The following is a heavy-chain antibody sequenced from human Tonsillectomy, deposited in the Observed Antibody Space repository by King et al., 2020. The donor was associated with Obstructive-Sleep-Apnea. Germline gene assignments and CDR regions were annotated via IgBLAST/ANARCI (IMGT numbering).Heavy chain of an antibody. J-gene: IGHJ5*02. CDR2: ISYDGIEK. CDR3: GGYNWFDP. Sequence: VQLVQSGGGVVQPGRSLRLSCAACGFTFRNYGMHWVRQAPGEGLEWVAIISYDGIEKYYADSLKGRFTISRDNSKSTLYLQMNSLRPEDTAVYYCGGYNWFDPWGQGTLVTVSS. D-gene: IGHD6-13*01. CDR1: GFTFRNYG. V-gene: IGHV3-30*03.